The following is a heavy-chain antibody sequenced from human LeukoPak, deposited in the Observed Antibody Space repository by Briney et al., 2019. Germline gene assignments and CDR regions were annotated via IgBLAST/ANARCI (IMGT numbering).Heavy chain of an antibody. V-gene: IGHV3-21*01. CDR3: VRDIRGLGSCFDY. Sequence: GGSLRLSCAASGVTFSSYSMNWVRQAPGKGLEWVSSISSSSSYIYYADSVKGRFTISRDNAKNSLYLQMNSLRAEDTAVYYCVRDIRGLGSCFDYWGQGTLVTVSS. CDR2: ISSSSSYI. D-gene: IGHD3-10*01. J-gene: IGHJ4*02. CDR1: GVTFSSYS.